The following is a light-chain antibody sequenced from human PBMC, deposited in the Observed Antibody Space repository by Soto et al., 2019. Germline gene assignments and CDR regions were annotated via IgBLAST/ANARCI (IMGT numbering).Light chain of an antibody. CDR1: QSVSSSY. V-gene: IGKV3-20*01. CDR2: GAS. J-gene: IGKJ4*01. CDR3: QQYGRSPGLFP. Sequence: EIVLTQSPGTLSLSPEERATLSFRASQSVSSSYLAWYQQKPGQAPRLLIYGASSRATGIPDRFSGSGSGTDFNLTISRLEPEDFAVYYCQQYGRSPGLFPFGGGTKVDIK.